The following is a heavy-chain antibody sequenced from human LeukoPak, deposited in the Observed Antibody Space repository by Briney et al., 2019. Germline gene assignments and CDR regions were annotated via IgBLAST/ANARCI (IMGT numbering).Heavy chain of an antibody. Sequence: SVKVSCKASGGTFSSYAISWVRQAPGQGLEWMGRLIPIFGTANYAQKFQGRVTITTDESTSTAYMELSSLRSEDTAVYYCAREARYGGYYYYYYMDVWGKGTTVTVSS. J-gene: IGHJ6*03. CDR1: GGTFSSYA. V-gene: IGHV1-69*05. CDR3: AREARYGGYYYYYYMDV. CDR2: LIPIFGTA. D-gene: IGHD3-16*02.